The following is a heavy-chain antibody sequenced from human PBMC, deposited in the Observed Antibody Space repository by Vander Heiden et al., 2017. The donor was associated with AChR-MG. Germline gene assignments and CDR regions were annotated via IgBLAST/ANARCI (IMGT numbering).Heavy chain of an antibody. CDR3: ARGTYHYDSSGFYFDF. J-gene: IGHJ4*02. D-gene: IGHD3-22*01. Sequence: QVQLVQSGAEVKKPGASVKVSCKASRYSFTAYFLHWVRQAPGQGLEWMGWINPKSGVTKYAQIFRGRVTIRRDTSISTVYLDLSGLKSDDTAVYYCARGTYHYDSSGFYFDFWGQGTLVTASS. CDR1: RYSFTAYF. CDR2: INPKSGVT. V-gene: IGHV1-2*02.